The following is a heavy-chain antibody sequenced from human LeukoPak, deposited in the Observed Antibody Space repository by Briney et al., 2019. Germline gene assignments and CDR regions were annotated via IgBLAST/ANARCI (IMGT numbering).Heavy chain of an antibody. D-gene: IGHD2-2*01. V-gene: IGHV3-48*01. J-gene: IGHJ6*02. CDR1: GFTFSSYS. CDR2: ISSSSSTI. CDR3: ARGGCSSTSCYFRRGYYYYGMDV. Sequence: GGSLRLSCAASGFTFSSYSMNWVRQAPGEGLEWVSYISSSSSTIYYADSVKGRFTISRDNAKDSLYLQMNSLRAEDTAVYYCARGGCSSTSCYFRRGYYYYGMDVWGQGTTVTVSS.